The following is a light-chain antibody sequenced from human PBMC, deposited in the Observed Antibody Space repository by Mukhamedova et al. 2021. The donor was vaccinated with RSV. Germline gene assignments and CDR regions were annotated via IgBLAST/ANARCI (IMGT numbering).Light chain of an antibody. V-gene: IGKV1-17*03. CDR2: AAS. J-gene: IGKJ4*01. Sequence: PKRLIYAASRLQSGVPSRFSGSGSGTEFTLTISSLQPEDVATYVCLQHDSYPRTFGGGTK. CDR3: LQHDSYPRT.